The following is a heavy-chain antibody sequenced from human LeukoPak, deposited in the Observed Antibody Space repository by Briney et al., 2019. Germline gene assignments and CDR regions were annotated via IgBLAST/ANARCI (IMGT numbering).Heavy chain of an antibody. D-gene: IGHD3-10*01. CDR2: INPNSGGT. V-gene: IGHV1-2*02. CDR1: GYTFTGYY. CDR3: ARYITQHRYYFDY. Sequence: ASVKVSCKASGYTFTGYYMHWVRQAPGQGLEWMGWINPNSGGTNYAQKFQGRVTMTRDTSISTAYMELSRLRSDDTAVYYCARYITQHRYYFDYWGQGTLVTVS. J-gene: IGHJ4*02.